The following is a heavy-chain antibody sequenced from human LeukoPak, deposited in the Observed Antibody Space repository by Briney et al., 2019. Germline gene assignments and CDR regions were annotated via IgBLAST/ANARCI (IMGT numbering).Heavy chain of an antibody. CDR1: GGSISISY. V-gene: IGHV4-4*09. Sequence: SSETLSLTWTVSGGSISISYWSWIRQPPGKGLEWIGYIYTSGSTNYNPSLKSRVTISVDTSKNQFSLKLSSVTAADTAVYYCARLGWKVPYYYYYYMDVWGKGTTVTVSS. CDR2: IYTSGST. J-gene: IGHJ6*03. D-gene: IGHD1-1*01. CDR3: ARLGWKVPYYYYYYMDV.